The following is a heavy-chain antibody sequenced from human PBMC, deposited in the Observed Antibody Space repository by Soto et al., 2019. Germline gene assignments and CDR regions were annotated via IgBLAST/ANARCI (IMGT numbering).Heavy chain of an antibody. CDR1: GGSISSSSYY. CDR3: ASGRLLSNFDY. Sequence: QLQLQESGPGLVKPSETLSLTCTVSGGSISSSSYYWGWIRQPPGKGLEWIGSIYYSGSTYYNPSLKSRVTISVDTSKNQFSLKLSSVTAADTAVYYCASGRLLSNFDYWGQGTLVTVSS. V-gene: IGHV4-39*01. CDR2: IYYSGST. J-gene: IGHJ4*02. D-gene: IGHD3-10*01.